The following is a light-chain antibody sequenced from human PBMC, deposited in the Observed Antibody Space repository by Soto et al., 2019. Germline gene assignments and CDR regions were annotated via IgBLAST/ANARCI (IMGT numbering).Light chain of an antibody. CDR3: QQYGSSFIT. J-gene: IGKJ5*01. CDR2: GAY. CDR1: QSVSNNY. V-gene: IGKV3-20*01. Sequence: EIVLTQSPGTLSLSPGERATLSCRASQSVSNNYLAWYQQKPGQAPRLVIYGAYNRATGIPDRCSGSGSGTDFTLTISRLEPEDFAVYYCQQYGSSFITFGQGTRLEIK.